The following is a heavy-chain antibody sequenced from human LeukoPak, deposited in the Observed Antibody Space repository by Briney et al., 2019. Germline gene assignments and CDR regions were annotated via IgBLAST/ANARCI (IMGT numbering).Heavy chain of an antibody. D-gene: IGHD2-2*01. J-gene: IGHJ6*02. CDR3: ARARDIVVVPAAPLHYYYGMDV. V-gene: IGHV1-69*13. CDR2: IIPIFGTA. Sequence: ASVKVSCTASGGTFSSYAISWVRQAPGQGLEWMGGIIPIFGTANYAQKFQGRVTITADESTSTAYMELSSLRSEDTAVYYCARARDIVVVPAAPLHYYYGMDVWGQGTTVTVSS. CDR1: GGTFSSYA.